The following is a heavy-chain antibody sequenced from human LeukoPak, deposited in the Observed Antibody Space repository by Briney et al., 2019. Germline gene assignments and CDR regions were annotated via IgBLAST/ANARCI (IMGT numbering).Heavy chain of an antibody. CDR1: GGSFSGYY. CDR3: ASKVLRYFDWSLNHFDY. CDR2: IYYSGST. J-gene: IGHJ4*02. V-gene: IGHV4-39*01. D-gene: IGHD3-9*01. Sequence: PSETLSLTCAVYGGSFSGYYWGWIRQPPGKGLEWIGSIYYSGSTYYNPSLKSRVTISVDTSKNQFSLKLSSVTAADTAVYYCASKVLRYFDWSLNHFDYWGQGTLVTVSS.